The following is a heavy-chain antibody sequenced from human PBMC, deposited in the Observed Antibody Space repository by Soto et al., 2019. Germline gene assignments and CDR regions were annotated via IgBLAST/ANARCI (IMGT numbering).Heavy chain of an antibody. CDR1: GGSISSGGYY. CDR2: IYYSGST. Sequence: QVQLQESGPGLVKPSQTLSLTCTVSGGSISSGGYYWSWIRQHPGKGLEWIGYIYYSGSTYYNPSLRIRGTISVDTSTNQFSLKLRFVTAADTAVYYCARGGPSRSVDYWGQGTLVTVSS. V-gene: IGHV4-31*03. CDR3: ARGGPSRSVDY. J-gene: IGHJ4*02. D-gene: IGHD7-27*01.